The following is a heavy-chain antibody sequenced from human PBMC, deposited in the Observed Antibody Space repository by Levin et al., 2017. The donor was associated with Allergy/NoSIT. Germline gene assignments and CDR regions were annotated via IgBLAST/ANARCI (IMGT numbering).Heavy chain of an antibody. CDR3: ASIYSGYDRGY. CDR1: GFTVSSYS. V-gene: IGHV3-48*01. CDR2: ISSTSSSI. D-gene: IGHD5-12*01. Sequence: GGSLRLSCAASGFTVSSYSMNWVRQAPGKGLEWVSYISSTSSSIYYADSVKGRFTISRDNAKNSLYLQMNSLRAEDTAVYYCASIYSGYDRGYWGQGTLVTVSS. J-gene: IGHJ4*02.